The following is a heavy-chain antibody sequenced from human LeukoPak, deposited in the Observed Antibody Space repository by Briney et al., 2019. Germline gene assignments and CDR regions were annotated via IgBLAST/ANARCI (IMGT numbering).Heavy chain of an antibody. J-gene: IGHJ6*03. CDR2: LYSGGST. CDR3: ARALGSGYPNYYYYMDV. V-gene: IGHV3-53*01. D-gene: IGHD3-22*01. Sequence: PGGSLRLSCAASGFTVSNNYMSWVRQAPGKGLEWVSVLYSGGSTYYADSVKRRFTISRDNSKNALLLQMNSLRAEDTAVYYCARALGSGYPNYYYYMDVWGKGTTVTVSS. CDR1: GFTVSNNY.